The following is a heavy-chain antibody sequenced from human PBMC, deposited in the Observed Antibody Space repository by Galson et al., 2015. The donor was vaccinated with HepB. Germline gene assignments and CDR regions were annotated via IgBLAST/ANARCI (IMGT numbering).Heavy chain of an antibody. V-gene: IGHV1-18*04. CDR3: ARGGGSSARGMDV. J-gene: IGHJ6*02. D-gene: IGHD1-26*01. CDR1: GYTFTSSD. Sequence: SVKVSCKASGYTFTSSDVSWVRQAPGHGLEWIGWISGNNGDTNYSQKLRGRVTVTTDTSTSPAYMELRSLRSDDTAVYYCARGGGSSARGMDVWGQGTTVTVSS. CDR2: ISGNNGDT.